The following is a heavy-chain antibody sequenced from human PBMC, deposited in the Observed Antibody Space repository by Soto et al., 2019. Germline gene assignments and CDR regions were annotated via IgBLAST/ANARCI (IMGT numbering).Heavy chain of an antibody. CDR1: GYTFTSYA. D-gene: IGHD5-12*01. Sequence: GASVKVSCKASGYTFTSYAMHWVRQAPGQRLEWMGWINAGTGHTKYSQKFQGRVTITRGTSASTAYMELSGLRSEDTAVYYCAAIIVATKGFDYWGQGTLVTVSS. CDR3: AAIIVATKGFDY. V-gene: IGHV1-3*01. J-gene: IGHJ4*02. CDR2: INAGTGHT.